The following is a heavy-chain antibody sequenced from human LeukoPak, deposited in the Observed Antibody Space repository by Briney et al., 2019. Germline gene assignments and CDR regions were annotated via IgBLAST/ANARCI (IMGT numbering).Heavy chain of an antibody. CDR2: IYYSGST. Sequence: PSETLSLTRTVSGGSVSSGSYYWSWIRQPPGKGLEWIGYIYYSGSTNYNPSLKSRVTISVDTSKNQFSLKLSSVTAADTAVYYCAGATARTYCSGGSCYPLHFDYWGQGTLVTVSS. V-gene: IGHV4-61*01. CDR3: AGATARTYCSGGSCYPLHFDY. J-gene: IGHJ4*02. D-gene: IGHD2-15*01. CDR1: GGSVSSGSYY.